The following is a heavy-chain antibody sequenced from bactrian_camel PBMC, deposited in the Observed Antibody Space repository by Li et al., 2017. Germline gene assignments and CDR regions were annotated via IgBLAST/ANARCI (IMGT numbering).Heavy chain of an antibody. CDR2: FCNDGTT. V-gene: IGHV3S57*01. CDR1: SGYC. Sequence: HVQLVESGGGSVQAGGSLRLSCIYVSGYCMGWFRQAPGKEREVVAAFCNDGTTSYADSVKGRFTISKDNAKNTVYLQMNNLKSEDTAMYYCAARVEIEERRTRYRVLAPLTSSEYNVWGQGTQVTVS. CDR3: AARVEIEERRTRYRVLAPLTSSEYNV. D-gene: IGHD1*01. J-gene: IGHJ4*01.